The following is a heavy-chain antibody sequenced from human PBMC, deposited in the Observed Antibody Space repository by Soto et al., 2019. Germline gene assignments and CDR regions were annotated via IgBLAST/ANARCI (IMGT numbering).Heavy chain of an antibody. V-gene: IGHV3-21*01. CDR1: GFSFSTYA. CDR2: ISSSSSYI. Sequence: GGSLRLSCAASGFSFSTYAMSWVRQAPGKGLEWVSSISSSSSYIYYADSVKGRFTISRDNAKNSLYLQMNSLRAEDTAVYYCARDRNTAMVLFDYWGQGTLVTVSS. J-gene: IGHJ4*02. D-gene: IGHD5-18*01. CDR3: ARDRNTAMVLFDY.